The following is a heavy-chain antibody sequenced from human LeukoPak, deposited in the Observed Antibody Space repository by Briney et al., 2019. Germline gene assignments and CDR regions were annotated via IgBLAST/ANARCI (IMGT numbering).Heavy chain of an antibody. Sequence: PSETLSRTCTVSGDSLNYYYWTWIRQPPGEGLQWIGYIFYSGSSNYNASLRSRVDISVDTSKNQFSLKLTSDTAADTAVYYCAGRAARFFDYWGQGIMVTVSS. D-gene: IGHD6-25*01. CDR3: AGRAARFFDY. CDR1: GDSLNYYY. J-gene: IGHJ4*02. V-gene: IGHV4-59*01. CDR2: IFYSGSS.